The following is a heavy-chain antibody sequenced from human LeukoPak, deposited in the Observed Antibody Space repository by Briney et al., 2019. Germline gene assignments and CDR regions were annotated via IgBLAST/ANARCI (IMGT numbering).Heavy chain of an antibody. CDR2: INTDGSST. Sequence: GGSLGLSCAASGFIFRNYWMYWVRQGPGKELVWVSRINTDGSSTTYADSVKGRFTISRDNAKNTLDLQMNSLRAEDTAVYYCARDNGVLSFDCWGQGTLVTVSS. J-gene: IGHJ4*02. CDR3: ARDNGVLSFDC. CDR1: GFIFRNYW. V-gene: IGHV3-74*01. D-gene: IGHD4/OR15-4a*01.